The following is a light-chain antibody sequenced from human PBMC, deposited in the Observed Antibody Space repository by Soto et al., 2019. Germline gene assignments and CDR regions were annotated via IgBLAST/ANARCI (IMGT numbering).Light chain of an antibody. CDR1: QNVNTN. CDR3: QQYDDRQT. Sequence: EIVMTQSPATLSVSPGERVTLSCRASQNVNTNLAWYQQKPGQAPRLLIYHASNSAPGIAARFSGSGSGTEFSLTITSLQSEDFAVYYCQQYDDRQTFGGGTKVDIK. J-gene: IGKJ4*01. CDR2: HAS. V-gene: IGKV3D-15*01.